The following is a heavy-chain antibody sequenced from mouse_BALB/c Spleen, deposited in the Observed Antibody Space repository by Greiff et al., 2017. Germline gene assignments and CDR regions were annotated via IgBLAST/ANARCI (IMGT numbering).Heavy chain of an antibody. J-gene: IGHJ4*01. CDR1: GYALTNYL. Sequence: QVQLQQSGAELVRPGTSVKVSRKASGYALTNYLIEWVKQRPGQGLEWIGVINPGSGGTNYNEKFKGKATLTADKSSSTAYMQLSSLTSDDSAVYFCARRVVTTVVAPYAVADWGQGTSVTVSS. V-gene: IGHV1-54*01. CDR2: INPGSGGT. CDR3: ARRVVTTVVAPYAVAD. D-gene: IGHD1-1*01.